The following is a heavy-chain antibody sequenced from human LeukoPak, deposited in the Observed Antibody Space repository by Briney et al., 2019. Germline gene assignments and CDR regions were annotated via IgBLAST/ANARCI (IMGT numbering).Heavy chain of an antibody. Sequence: GGSLRLSCAASGFTFSAYSMNWVRQAPGKGLEWVSSISSSSSYIYYADSVKGRFSISRDDAKNSLFLQMNSLRAEDTAVYYCARDRNYYDTSGYEFDFWGQGILVTVSS. CDR2: ISSSSSYI. J-gene: IGHJ4*02. CDR1: GFTFSAYS. CDR3: ARDRNYYDTSGYEFDF. D-gene: IGHD3-22*01. V-gene: IGHV3-21*01.